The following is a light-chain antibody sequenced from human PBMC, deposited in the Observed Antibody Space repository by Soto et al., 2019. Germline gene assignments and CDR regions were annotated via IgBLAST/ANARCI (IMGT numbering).Light chain of an antibody. CDR2: RNN. CDR3: AAWDDSLSGPV. Sequence: QAVVTQPPSASGTPGQRVTISCSGSSFNIGSNYVYWYQQLPGTAPKVLIYRNNQRPSGVPDRFSGSKSGTSASLAISGLRSEDEADYYCAAWDDSLSGPVFGGGTKLTVL. CDR1: SFNIGSNY. J-gene: IGLJ2*01. V-gene: IGLV1-47*01.